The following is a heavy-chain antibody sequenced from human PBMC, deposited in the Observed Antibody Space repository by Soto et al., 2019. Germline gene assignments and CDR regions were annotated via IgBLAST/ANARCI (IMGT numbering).Heavy chain of an antibody. CDR1: GGTFSSYA. V-gene: IGHV1-69*13. CDR2: IIPIFGTA. D-gene: IGHD5-12*01. J-gene: IGHJ6*02. CDR3: ARLRGPDYYYGMDV. Sequence: SVKVSCKASGGTFSSYAINWVRQAPGQGLEWMGGIIPIFGTANYAQKFQGRVTITADESTSTAYMELSSLRSEDTAVYYCARLRGPDYYYGMDVWGQGTTVTVSS.